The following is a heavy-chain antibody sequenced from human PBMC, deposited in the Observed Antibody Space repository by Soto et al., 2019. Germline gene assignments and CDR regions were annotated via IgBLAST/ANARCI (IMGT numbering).Heavy chain of an antibody. V-gene: IGHV4-39*01. D-gene: IGHD4-17*01. CDR1: GGSISSSSYY. CDR3: ARSYGDPTEKDY. J-gene: IGHJ4*02. Sequence: SETLSLTCTVSGGSISSSSYYWGWIRQPPGKGLEWIGSIYYSGSTYYNPSLKSRVTISVDTSKNQFSLKLSSVTAADTAVYYCARSYGDPTEKDYWGQGTLVTVSS. CDR2: IYYSGST.